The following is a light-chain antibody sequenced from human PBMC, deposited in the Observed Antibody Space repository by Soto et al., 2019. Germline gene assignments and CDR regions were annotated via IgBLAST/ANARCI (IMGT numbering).Light chain of an antibody. V-gene: IGLV2-23*01. CDR1: SVDIGNYNL. Sequence: QSALTQPASVSGSPGQSITIPCTGTSVDIGNYNLISWYQHHPGKAPKVIIFEATKRPSHISGRFSASKSGNTASLTISGLLAEDEADYYCCLYAGRASVIFGVGTKLTVL. CDR3: CLYAGRASVI. J-gene: IGLJ2*01. CDR2: EAT.